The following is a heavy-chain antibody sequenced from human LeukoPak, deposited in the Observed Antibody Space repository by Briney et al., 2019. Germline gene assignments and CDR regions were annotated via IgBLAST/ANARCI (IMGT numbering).Heavy chain of an antibody. CDR3: ARAYRAHQTFHSYHYFDY. D-gene: IGHD5-18*01. J-gene: IGHJ4*02. V-gene: IGHV4-34*01. CDR2: INQSGST. CDR1: GGSSSNYY. Sequence: SETLSLTCAVSGGSSSNYYWNWIRQSPGKGLEWIGEINQSGSTKYNPSLKRRVTISGDASKNQFSLRLNSVTAADTAVYFCARAYRAHQTFHSYHYFDYWGQGTLVTVSS.